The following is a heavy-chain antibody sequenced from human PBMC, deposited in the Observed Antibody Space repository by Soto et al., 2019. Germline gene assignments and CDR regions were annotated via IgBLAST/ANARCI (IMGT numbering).Heavy chain of an antibody. D-gene: IGHD6-19*01. Sequence: QVQLQESGPGLVKPSQTLSLPCTVSGGSISSGGYYWSWLRQHPGKGLEWIGYIYYSGRTHYNPSLKSRGTITVDTAKNQFARKRSAVTAADTAVYDGARAQYSSGWFDYGGQGTLGTVSS. CDR1: GGSISSGGYY. CDR3: ARAQYSSGWFDY. CDR2: IYYSGRT. J-gene: IGHJ4*02. V-gene: IGHV4-31*03.